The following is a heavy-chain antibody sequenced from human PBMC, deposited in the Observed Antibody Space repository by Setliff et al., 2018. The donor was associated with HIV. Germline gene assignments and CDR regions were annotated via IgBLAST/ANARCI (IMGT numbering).Heavy chain of an antibody. CDR2: ISAYNGNT. CDR3: ARDSCSSTSCPNWFDP. CDR1: GYIFNTNG. V-gene: IGHV1-18*01. D-gene: IGHD2-2*01. Sequence: ASVKVSCKGSGYIFNTNGISWVRQAPGQGLEWMGWISAYNGNTNYAQRFQGRVTVTTDTSTSTAYMELRSLRSDDTAVYFCARDSCSSTSCPNWFDPWGQGTLVTVSS. J-gene: IGHJ5*02.